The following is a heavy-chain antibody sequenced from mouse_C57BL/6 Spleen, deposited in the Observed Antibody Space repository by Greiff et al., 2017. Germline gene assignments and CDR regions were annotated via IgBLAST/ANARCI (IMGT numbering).Heavy chain of an antibody. CDR3: ARGAWGYFDV. V-gene: IGHV1-64*01. J-gene: IGHJ1*03. CDR1: GYTFTSYW. CDR2: IHPNIGST. Sequence: QVQLQQPGAELVKPGASVKLSCKASGYTFTSYWMHWVKQRPGQGLEWIGMIHPNIGSTNYNEKFKSKATLTVDNSSSTAYMQRSSLTSEDSAVYCCARGAWGYFDVWGTGATVTVSS.